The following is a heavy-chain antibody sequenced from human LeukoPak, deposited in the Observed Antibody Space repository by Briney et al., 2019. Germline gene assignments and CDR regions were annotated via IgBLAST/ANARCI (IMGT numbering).Heavy chain of an antibody. CDR1: GFTFSSYG. CDR2: IWYDGSNK. D-gene: IGHD2-2*01. V-gene: IGHV3-33*08. J-gene: IGHJ4*02. Sequence: GGSLRLSCAASGFTFSSYGMHWVRQAPGKGLEWVAVIWYDGSNKYYADSVKGRFTISRDNSKNTLYLQMNSLRAEDTAVYYCARGRRNIVVVPAAMGYWGQGTLVTVSS. CDR3: ARGRRNIVVVPAAMGY.